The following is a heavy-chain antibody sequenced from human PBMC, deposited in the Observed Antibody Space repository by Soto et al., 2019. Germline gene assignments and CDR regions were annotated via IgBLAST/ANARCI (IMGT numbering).Heavy chain of an antibody. Sequence: GASVKVSCKGSGYTFSNYAISWVRQAPGQGLEWMGWMNPNSGNGGYAQKFQGRVTMTRDTSTSTAYMELSSLTSDDTAIYYCARMATSGTLNWFDPWGQGTLVTVSS. J-gene: IGHJ5*02. CDR1: GYTFSNYA. CDR3: ARMATSGTLNWFDP. CDR2: MNPNSGNG. V-gene: IGHV1-8*02.